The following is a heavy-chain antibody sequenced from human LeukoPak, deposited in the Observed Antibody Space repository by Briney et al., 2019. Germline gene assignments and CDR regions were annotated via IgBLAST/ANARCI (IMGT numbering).Heavy chain of an antibody. Sequence: ASVKVSCKASGGTFSSYAISWVRQAPGQGLEWMGGIIPIFGTANYAQKFQGRVTITADKSTSTAYMELSSLRSEDTAVYYCAREGSTTDYFDYWGQGTLVTVSS. CDR2: IIPIFGTA. CDR3: AREGSTTDYFDY. J-gene: IGHJ4*02. D-gene: IGHD5/OR15-5a*01. CDR1: GGTFSSYA. V-gene: IGHV1-69*06.